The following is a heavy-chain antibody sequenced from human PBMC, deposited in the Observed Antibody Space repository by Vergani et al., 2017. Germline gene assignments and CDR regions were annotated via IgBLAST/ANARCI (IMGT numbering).Heavy chain of an antibody. CDR1: GGSISSYY. Sequence: QVQLQESGPGLVKPSETLSLTCTVSGGSISSYYWSWIRQPPGKGLEWIGYIYYSGSTNYNPSLKSRVTISVDTSKTQFSLKLSSVTAADTAVYYCVREQQLAYYFDYWGQGTLVTVSS. D-gene: IGHD6-13*01. J-gene: IGHJ4*02. CDR3: VREQQLAYYFDY. V-gene: IGHV4-59*01. CDR2: IYYSGST.